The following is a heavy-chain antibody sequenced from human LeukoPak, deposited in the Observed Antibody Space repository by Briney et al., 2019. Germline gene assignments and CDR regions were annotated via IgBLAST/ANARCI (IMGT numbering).Heavy chain of an antibody. Sequence: SETLSLTCAVYGGSFSGYYWSWIRQPPGKGPEWIGEINHSGSTNYNPSLKSRVTISVDTSKNQFSLKLSSVTAADTAVYYCAGGIGYATSPADHLGQGTLVIVSS. CDR3: AGGIGYATSPADH. D-gene: IGHD2-2*01. V-gene: IGHV4-34*01. CDR2: INHSGST. J-gene: IGHJ5*02. CDR1: GGSFSGYY.